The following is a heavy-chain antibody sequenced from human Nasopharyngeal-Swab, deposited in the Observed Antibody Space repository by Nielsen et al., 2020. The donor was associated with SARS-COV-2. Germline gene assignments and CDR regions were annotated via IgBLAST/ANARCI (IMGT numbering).Heavy chain of an antibody. J-gene: IGHJ5*02. CDR1: GFTFSSYW. Sequence: GGSLRLSCAASGFTFSSYWMHWVRQAPGKGLVWVSRINSDGSSTSYADSVKGRFTISRDNAKNALYLQMNSLRAGDTAVYYCARGYYDFWSGYAGFDPWGQGTLVTVSS. V-gene: IGHV3-74*01. D-gene: IGHD3-3*01. CDR2: INSDGSST. CDR3: ARGYYDFWSGYAGFDP.